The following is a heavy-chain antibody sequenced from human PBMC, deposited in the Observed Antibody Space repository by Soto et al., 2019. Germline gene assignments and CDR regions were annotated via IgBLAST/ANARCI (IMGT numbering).Heavy chain of an antibody. Sequence: PSETLSLTCAVYGGSFSGYFWSWIRQPPGKGLEWIGEINHSGSTNYNPSLKSRVTISVDTSKNQFSLKLSSVTAADTAVYYCARGFCSSTSCYSPFRRYYYYGMDVWGQGTTVTVS. CDR3: ARGFCSSTSCYSPFRRYYYYGMDV. CDR1: GGSFSGYF. J-gene: IGHJ6*02. V-gene: IGHV4-34*01. CDR2: INHSGST. D-gene: IGHD2-2*02.